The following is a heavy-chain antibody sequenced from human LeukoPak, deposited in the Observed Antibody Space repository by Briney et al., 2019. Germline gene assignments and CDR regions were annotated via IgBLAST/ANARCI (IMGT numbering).Heavy chain of an antibody. CDR3: AKANYYYGSGSNSATFDS. CDR2: ISGSGAST. Sequence: GRSLRLSCAASGFTFTNFAMSWVRQAPGKGLEWVSGISGSGASTYSADSVKGRFTISRDDSKNTLYLQMNSLGAEDTAIYYCAKANYYYGSGSNSATFDSWGQGTLVTVSS. D-gene: IGHD3-10*01. CDR1: GFTFTNFA. J-gene: IGHJ4*02. V-gene: IGHV3-23*01.